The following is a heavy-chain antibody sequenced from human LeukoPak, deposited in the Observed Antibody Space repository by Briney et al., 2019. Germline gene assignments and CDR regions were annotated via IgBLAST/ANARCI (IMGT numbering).Heavy chain of an antibody. Sequence: PGRSLRLSCAASGFTFSSYTIHWVRQAPGKGLEWVAVISYDGDNKYFADSVKGRFTISRDNSKNTLYLQMNSLRGEDTAVYFCARDKGRHYYYYGMDVWGQGTTVTVSS. V-gene: IGHV3-30-3*01. CDR3: ARDKGRHYYYYGMDV. J-gene: IGHJ6*02. CDR2: ISYDGDNK. CDR1: GFTFSSYT.